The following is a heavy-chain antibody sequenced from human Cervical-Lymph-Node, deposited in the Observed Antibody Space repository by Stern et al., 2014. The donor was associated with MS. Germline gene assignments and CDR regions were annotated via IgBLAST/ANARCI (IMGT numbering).Heavy chain of an antibody. V-gene: IGHV3-9*01. CDR1: GFTFGDYA. CDR2: ISWNSANV. D-gene: IGHD1-1*01. CDR3: ASSYQLVIDH. Sequence: VQLVESGGGLVQPGRSLRLSCVASGFTFGDYAMQWVRQIPGKGLEWVAVISWNSANVGYAASVKGRFTISRDNAKNSFYLQMNSLATEDTALYYCASSYQLVIDHWGQGTLVTVSS. J-gene: IGHJ5*02.